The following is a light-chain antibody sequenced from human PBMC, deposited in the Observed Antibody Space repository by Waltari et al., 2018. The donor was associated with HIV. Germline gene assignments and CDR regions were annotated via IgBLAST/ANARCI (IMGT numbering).Light chain of an antibody. V-gene: IGKV3-11*01. J-gene: IGKJ2*01. CDR2: DAS. Sequence: EIVLTQSPATLSLSPGERATLSCRASQNVGSYLVWYQQKPGQSPRLLMYDASNRATGIPARFSGSGSGTDFTLTISSLEPEDFAVYYCQHRSSWPLYTFGQGTNLEIK. CDR3: QHRSSWPLYT. CDR1: QNVGSY.